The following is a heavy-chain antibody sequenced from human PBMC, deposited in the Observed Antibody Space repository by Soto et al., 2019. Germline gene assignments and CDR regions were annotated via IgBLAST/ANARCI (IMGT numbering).Heavy chain of an antibody. CDR2: FDPEDGET. V-gene: IGHV1-24*01. D-gene: IGHD2-15*01. Sequence: ASVKVPCKVSGYTLTELSMHWVRQAPGKGLEWMGGFDPEDGETIYAQKFQGRVTMTEDTSTDTAYMELSSLRSEDTAVYYCATSSPILGYCSGGSCYPAFDIWGQGTMVTVSS. J-gene: IGHJ3*02. CDR3: ATSSPILGYCSGGSCYPAFDI. CDR1: GYTLTELS.